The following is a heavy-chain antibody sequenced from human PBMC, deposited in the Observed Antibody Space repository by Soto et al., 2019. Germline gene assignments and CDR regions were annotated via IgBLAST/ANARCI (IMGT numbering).Heavy chain of an antibody. CDR3: ARGYLYAMDV. Sequence: GGSLRLSCAASGFTFGTYWMHWVRQAPGKGLVWVSRLNSDGSSTNYADSVEGRFTISRDNAKNTLYLQMNSLRPEDTAVYYCARGYLYAMDVWGQGTTVTVSS. V-gene: IGHV3-74*01. D-gene: IGHD2-2*01. CDR1: GFTFGTYW. J-gene: IGHJ6*02. CDR2: LNSDGSST.